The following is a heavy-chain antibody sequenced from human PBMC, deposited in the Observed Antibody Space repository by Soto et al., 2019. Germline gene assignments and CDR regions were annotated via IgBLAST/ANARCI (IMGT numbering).Heavy chain of an antibody. V-gene: IGHV4-59*01. D-gene: IGHD6-6*01. J-gene: IGHJ4*02. CDR1: GGSISSYY. CDR2: IYYSGST. CDR3: AREDSSSSLDY. Sequence: PSETLSLTCTVSGGSISSYYWSWIWQPPGKGLEWIGYIYYSGSTNYNPSLKSRVTISVDTSKNQFSLKLSSVTAADTAVYYCAREDSSSSLDYWGQGTLVTVSS.